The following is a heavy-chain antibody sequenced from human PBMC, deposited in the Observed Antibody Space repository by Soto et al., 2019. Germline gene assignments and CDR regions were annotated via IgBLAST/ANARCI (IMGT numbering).Heavy chain of an antibody. CDR2: INHSGST. Sequence: SETLSLTCAVYGGSFSGYYWSWIRQPPGKGLEWIREINHSGSTNYNPSLKSRVTISVDTSKNQFSLKLSSVTAADTAVYYCARGNIVATIRNFDYWGQGTLVTVSS. D-gene: IGHD5-12*01. CDR3: ARGNIVATIRNFDY. V-gene: IGHV4-34*01. CDR1: GGSFSGYY. J-gene: IGHJ4*02.